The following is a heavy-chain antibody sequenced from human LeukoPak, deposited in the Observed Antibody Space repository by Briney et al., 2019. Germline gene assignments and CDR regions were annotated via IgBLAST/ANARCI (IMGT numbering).Heavy chain of an antibody. V-gene: IGHV1-69*05. J-gene: IGHJ4*02. CDR2: IIPIFGTA. D-gene: IGHD6-13*01. CDR1: GGTFSSYA. CDR3: AKSSFVRSSSCAYDY. Sequence: SVKVSCKASGGTFSSYAISWVRQAPGQGLEWMGGIIPIFGTANYAQKFQGRVTITTDESTSTAYMELSSLRAEDTAVYYCAKSSFVRSSSCAYDYWGQGTLVTVSS.